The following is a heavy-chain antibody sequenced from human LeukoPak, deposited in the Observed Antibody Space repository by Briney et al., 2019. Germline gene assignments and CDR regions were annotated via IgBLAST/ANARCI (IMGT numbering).Heavy chain of an antibody. CDR2: IYYSGST. D-gene: IGHD3-10*01. J-gene: IGHJ4*02. CDR1: GGSISSGGYY. CDR3: ARDDRDGSGIDY. V-gene: IGHV4-31*03. Sequence: SETLSLTCTVSGGSISSGGYYWSWIRQHPGKGLEWIGYIYYSGSTYYNPSLKSRVTISVDTSKNQFSLKLSSVTAADTAVYYCARDDRDGSGIDYWGQGTLVTVSS.